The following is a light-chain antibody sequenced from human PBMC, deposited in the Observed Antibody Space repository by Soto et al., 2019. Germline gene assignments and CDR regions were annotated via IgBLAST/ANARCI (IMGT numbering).Light chain of an antibody. CDR1: QSVSRHY. Sequence: ENVLTQSPGTLSLSPGERATLSCRASQSVSRHYLAWYQQKPGQAPRLLIYGASSRATGIPDRFSGSGSGTGFTLTISRLEPEDFAVYYCQQYGSSPLTFGGGTKVDIK. CDR3: QQYGSSPLT. J-gene: IGKJ4*01. CDR2: GAS. V-gene: IGKV3-20*01.